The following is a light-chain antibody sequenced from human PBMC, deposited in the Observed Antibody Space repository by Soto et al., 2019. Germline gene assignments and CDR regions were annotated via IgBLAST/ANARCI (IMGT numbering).Light chain of an antibody. Sequence: QSALTQPASVSGSPGQSITISCTGTSSEVGGYNYVSWYQQHPGKAPKLMIYDVSNRPSGVSNRFSGSKSGNTASLTISGLQAEDEAGYYCSSYTSSSTRVFGGGTKVTVL. CDR3: SSYTSSSTRV. J-gene: IGLJ2*01. V-gene: IGLV2-14*01. CDR1: SSEVGGYNY. CDR2: DVS.